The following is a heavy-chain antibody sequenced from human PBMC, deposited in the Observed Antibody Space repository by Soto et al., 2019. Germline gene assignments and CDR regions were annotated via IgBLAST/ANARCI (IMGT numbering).Heavy chain of an antibody. J-gene: IGHJ4*02. Sequence: QVQLQESGPGLVKPSQTLSLTCTVSNVSISTGGYSWSWIRQHPGKGLEWIGHMYYSGNTFYNPSLKSRVTMSVDTSNNQFSLRLSSVTAADTAVHYCARRYTSGSRRYFDYWGQGTLVTVSS. CDR3: ARRYTSGSRRYFDY. CDR1: NVSISTGGYS. D-gene: IGHD5-18*01. V-gene: IGHV4-31*03. CDR2: MYYSGNT.